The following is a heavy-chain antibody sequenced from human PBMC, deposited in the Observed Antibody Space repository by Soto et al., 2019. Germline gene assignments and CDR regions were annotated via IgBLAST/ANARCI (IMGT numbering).Heavy chain of an antibody. CDR3: ARQELELDWFDP. Sequence: PSETLSLTCTVPGGSVTSRNWWIWVRQPPGKGLEWIGAIHHSGTTDYNPSLKSRATISVDKSKNHFSLRLTSVTAADTALYYCARQELELDWFDPWGQGTLVTVSS. V-gene: IGHV4-4*02. CDR1: GGSVTSRNW. CDR2: IHHSGTT. J-gene: IGHJ5*02. D-gene: IGHD1-7*01.